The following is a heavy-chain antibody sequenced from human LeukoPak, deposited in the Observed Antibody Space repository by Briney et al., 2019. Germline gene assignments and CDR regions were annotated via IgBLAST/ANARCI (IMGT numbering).Heavy chain of an antibody. CDR1: GGSFSGHY. CDR2: INHSGST. CDR3: ARGRTLVLSYFQH. Sequence: PSETLSLTCAVYGGSFSGHYWSWIRQPPGKGLERIGEINHSGSTNYNPSLKRRVTISVDTSKNQFSLKLSSVTAADTAVYYCARGRTLVLSYFQHWGQGTLVTVSS. V-gene: IGHV4-34*01. J-gene: IGHJ1*01. D-gene: IGHD6-13*01.